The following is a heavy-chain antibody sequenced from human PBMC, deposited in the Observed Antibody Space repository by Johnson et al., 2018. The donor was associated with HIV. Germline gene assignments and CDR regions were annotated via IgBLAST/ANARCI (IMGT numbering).Heavy chain of an antibody. V-gene: IGHV3-20*04. J-gene: IGHJ3*02. CDR3: ARDRLGYSSSWGGVDAFDI. Sequence: MLLVESGGGVVRPGGSLRLSCAASGFTFDDYGMSWVRQAPGKGLEWVSGINWNGGSTGYADSVKGRFTISRDNAKNSLYLQMNSLRAEDTAVYYCARDRLGYSSSWGGVDAFDIWGQGTMVTVSS. CDR1: GFTFDDYG. CDR2: INWNGGST. D-gene: IGHD6-13*01.